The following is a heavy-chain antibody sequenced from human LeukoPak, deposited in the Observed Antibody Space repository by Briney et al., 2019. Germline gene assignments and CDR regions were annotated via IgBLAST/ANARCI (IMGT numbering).Heavy chain of an antibody. V-gene: IGHV3-23*01. Sequence: PGGSLRLSCAASGFTFSNTWMTWVRQAPGKGLDWVSAISDDSAKIYYSASVKGRFTISRDNSKNTLFLQLNSLRVEDTGVYYCAREYDSSWPSWGQGTLVTVSS. J-gene: IGHJ5*02. CDR1: GFTFSNTW. D-gene: IGHD3-22*01. CDR2: ISDDSAKI. CDR3: AREYDSSWPS.